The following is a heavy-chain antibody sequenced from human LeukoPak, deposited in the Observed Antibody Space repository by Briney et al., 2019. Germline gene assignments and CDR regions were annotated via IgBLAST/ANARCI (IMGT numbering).Heavy chain of an antibody. CDR3: ARHITGSGSAFDH. D-gene: IGHD3-10*01. J-gene: IGHJ2*01. CDR2: IHYNGDT. V-gene: IGHV4-59*08. CDR1: GTFFSSYF. Sequence: MPSETLSLTCTVSGTFFSSYFWGWIRQPPGKGLEWIAYIHYNGDTNYNPSLKSRVTISVGPSRNQFSLQLSSVTAADTAVYYCARHITGSGSAFDHWGRGTRVTVSS.